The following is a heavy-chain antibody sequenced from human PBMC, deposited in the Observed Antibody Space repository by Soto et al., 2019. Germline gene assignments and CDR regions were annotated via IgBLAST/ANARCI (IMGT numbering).Heavy chain of an antibody. J-gene: IGHJ6*02. CDR1: GFTFSSYA. CDR3: AKDAGGYDFWSGYHTTEAYYGMDV. CDR2: ISGSGGST. V-gene: IGHV3-23*01. D-gene: IGHD3-3*01. Sequence: EVQLLESGGGLVQPGGSLRLSCAASGFTFSSYAMSWVRQAPGKGLEWVSAISGSGGSTYYADSVKGRFTISRDNSKNTLYLQMNSLRAEDTAVYYCAKDAGGYDFWSGYHTTEAYYGMDVWGQGTTVTVSS.